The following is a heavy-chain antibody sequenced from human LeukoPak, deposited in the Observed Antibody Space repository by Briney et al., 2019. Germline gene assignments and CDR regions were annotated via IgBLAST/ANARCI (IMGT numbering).Heavy chain of an antibody. V-gene: IGHV3-66*02. CDR3: ARDQKLRCFDCIFDY. CDR1: GFTLSSNY. J-gene: IGHJ4*02. Sequence: GGSLRLSCAASGFTLSSNYMSWVRQAPGRGLEWVSVIYIVGSTYYAESVKGRFSISRDNSKHTPYLQMNSLRAEDTTVYYCARDQKLRCFDCIFDYWGQGTLVTVSS. D-gene: IGHD3-9*01. CDR2: IYIVGST.